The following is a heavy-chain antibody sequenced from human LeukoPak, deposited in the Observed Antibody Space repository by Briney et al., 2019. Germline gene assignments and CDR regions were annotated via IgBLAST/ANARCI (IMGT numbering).Heavy chain of an antibody. CDR1: NGSISSYDSY. D-gene: IGHD3-10*01. J-gene: IGHJ3*02. CDR3: ARVSRGGSGSGAFDI. Sequence: SETLSLTCTVANGSISSYDSYWSWIGQPPGKGLDCVAYIYYGGGAGCTPSLKSRVTISVDTYKNQVSLRLTSVTAADTAVYYCARVSRGGSGSGAFDIWGQGTMVTVSS. V-gene: IGHV4-30-4*01. CDR2: IYYGGGA.